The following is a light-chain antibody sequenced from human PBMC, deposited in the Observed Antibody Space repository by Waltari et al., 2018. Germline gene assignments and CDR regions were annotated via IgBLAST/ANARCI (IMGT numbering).Light chain of an antibody. Sequence: QSALTQPRSVSGSPGQSVIISCSGTSSDVGSYNFVSWYQQHPGQVPKIIIFVVNRRPYGVPYRFSGSKSGNTAALTISGLQTEDEADYYCCSYAGSSLFVIFGGGTKLTVL. CDR3: CSYAGSSLFVI. J-gene: IGLJ2*01. CDR1: SSDVGSYNF. V-gene: IGLV2-11*01. CDR2: VVN.